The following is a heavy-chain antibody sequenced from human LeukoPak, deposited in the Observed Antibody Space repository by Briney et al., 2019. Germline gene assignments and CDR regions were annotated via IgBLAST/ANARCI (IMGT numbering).Heavy chain of an antibody. J-gene: IGHJ5*01. Sequence: GRSLRLSCAASGFTFSSYAMDWIRQAPGKGLEWVSSISGGSSYIYYADSLKGRFTISRDNAKSSLYLQMNNLRAEDTAVYYCARGSSSGWFGYWGQGTLVTVSS. V-gene: IGHV3-21*01. CDR2: ISGGSSYI. D-gene: IGHD6-19*01. CDR1: GFTFSSYA. CDR3: ARGSSSGWFGY.